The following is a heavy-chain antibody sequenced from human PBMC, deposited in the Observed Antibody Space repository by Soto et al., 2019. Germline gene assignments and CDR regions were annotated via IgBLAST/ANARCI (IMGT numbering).Heavy chain of an antibody. V-gene: IGHV3-15*07. CDR3: TTDSYSTIIIVRFDY. J-gene: IGHJ4*01. D-gene: IGHD3-22*01. CDR1: GFTFSNAW. Sequence: GGSLRLSCAASGFTFSNAWINWARQAPGKGLEWVGRIKSKTDGGTTDYAAPVKGRFAISRDDSNNMVYLQMNSLKIEDTAVYYCTTDSYSTIIIVRFDYWGHGTLVTVSS. CDR2: IKSKTDGGTT.